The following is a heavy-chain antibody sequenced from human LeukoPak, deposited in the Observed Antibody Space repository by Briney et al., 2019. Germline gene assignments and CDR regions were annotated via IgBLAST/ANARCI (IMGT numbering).Heavy chain of an antibody. Sequence: GGSLRLSCAASGFTVSSYAMRWVRQAPGKGLEWVSAIRVVGGSTYYADSVKGRFTISRDNTKNTLYLQMNSLRAEDTAVYYCAKGGYSYGLSAFDIWGQGTMVTVSS. CDR2: IRVVGGST. D-gene: IGHD5-18*01. CDR1: GFTVSSYA. CDR3: AKGGYSYGLSAFDI. V-gene: IGHV3-23*01. J-gene: IGHJ3*02.